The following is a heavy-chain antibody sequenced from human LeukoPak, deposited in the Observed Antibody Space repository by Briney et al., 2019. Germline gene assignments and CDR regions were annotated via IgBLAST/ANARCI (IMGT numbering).Heavy chain of an antibody. CDR2: IPQSRGTP. V-gene: IGHV3-23*01. Sequence: GGSLRLSCVASGFAFHTFSLTWVRQAPGKGPEWVSAIPQSRGTPSYADSVKGRFTASRDDSRNTLYLQMNGLSVEDTAIYYCAKDAIVGDGYWAFDLWGQGTPVTVSS. J-gene: IGHJ5*02. CDR3: AKDAIVGDGYWAFDL. CDR1: GFAFHTFS. D-gene: IGHD5-24*01.